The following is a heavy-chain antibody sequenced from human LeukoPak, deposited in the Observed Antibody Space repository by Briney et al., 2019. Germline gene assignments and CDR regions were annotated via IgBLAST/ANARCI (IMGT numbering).Heavy chain of an antibody. D-gene: IGHD3-22*01. CDR1: GGSISSYY. CDR3: ARISSGYYYWSFDI. Sequence: SETLSLTCTVSGGSISSYYWSWIRQPPGKGLEWIGYIYYSGSTNYNPSLKSRVTISVDTSKNQFSLKLSSVTAADTAVYYCARISSGYYYWSFDIWGQGTMVTVSS. J-gene: IGHJ3*02. V-gene: IGHV4-59*01. CDR2: IYYSGST.